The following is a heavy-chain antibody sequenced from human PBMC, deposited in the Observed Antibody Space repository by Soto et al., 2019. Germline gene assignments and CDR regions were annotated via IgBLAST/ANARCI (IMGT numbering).Heavy chain of an antibody. CDR2: TTYDGGIK. J-gene: IGHJ6*02. CDR1: GFSFSSYG. CDR3: AGALENPYFYYGLNV. D-gene: IGHD1-1*01. V-gene: IGHV3-30*03. Sequence: GWSLRLSCAASGFSFSSYGMEWVRLVPGKGLEWVAATTYDGGIKHYVDSVKGRFTISRDNSKNTLYLQMNSLRVEDTATYYCAGALENPYFYYGLNVWGQGTTVTGSS.